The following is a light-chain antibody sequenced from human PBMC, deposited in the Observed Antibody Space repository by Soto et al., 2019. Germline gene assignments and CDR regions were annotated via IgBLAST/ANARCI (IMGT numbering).Light chain of an antibody. V-gene: IGKV3-15*01. CDR3: QQYNNWGT. J-gene: IGKJ1*01. CDR2: GAS. Sequence: EIVMTQSPATLFVSPGERATLSCRASQSVSSNLAWYQQKPGQAPMLLIYGASTRATGIPARFSGSRSGTEFTLTISSLQSEDFAVYYCQQYNNWGTFGQGTKVEIK. CDR1: QSVSSN.